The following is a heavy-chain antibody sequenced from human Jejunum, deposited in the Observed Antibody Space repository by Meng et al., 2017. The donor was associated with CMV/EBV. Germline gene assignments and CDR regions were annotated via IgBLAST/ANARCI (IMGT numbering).Heavy chain of an antibody. CDR2: ISYDGTNN. CDR1: FSSSA. CDR3: ARENWSGYYSYSLGGMDV. V-gene: IGHV3-30*04. J-gene: IGHJ6*02. Sequence: FSSSAMHWVRQAPGKGLEWVAVISYDGTNNYYADSVKGRFTLSRDNSKSTLYLQMNSLRAEDTARYYCARENWSGYYSYSLGGMDVWGQGTTVT. D-gene: IGHD3-3*01.